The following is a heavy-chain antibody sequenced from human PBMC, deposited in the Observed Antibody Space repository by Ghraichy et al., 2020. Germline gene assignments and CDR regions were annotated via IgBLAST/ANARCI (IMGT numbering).Heavy chain of an antibody. Sequence: GGSLRLSCSASGFTFSNNSIHWVRQSPGKGLVWVSRIYGDGTDTTYADSVKGRFTISGDSSKNTLYLQMNSLRAEDTAVYYCARADPYCSSTTCIDYWGQGSLVTVSS. D-gene: IGHD2/OR15-2a*01. CDR1: GFTFSNNS. V-gene: IGHV3-74*01. CDR3: ARADPYCSSTTCIDY. J-gene: IGHJ4*02. CDR2: IYGDGTDT.